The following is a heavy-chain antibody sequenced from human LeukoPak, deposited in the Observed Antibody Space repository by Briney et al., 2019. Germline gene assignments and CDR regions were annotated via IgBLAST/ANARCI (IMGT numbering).Heavy chain of an antibody. J-gene: IGHJ6*03. D-gene: IGHD6-19*01. CDR3: ARDETYSSDWQSNHYYYYMDV. Sequence: SETLSLTCTVSGYSISSGYYWGWIRQPPGKGLEWIGSIYHSGSTYYNPSLKSRVTISVDTSKNQFSLKLSSVTAADTAMYYCARDETYSSDWQSNHYYYYMDVWGIGTTVTVSS. CDR2: IYHSGST. CDR1: GYSISSGYY. V-gene: IGHV4-38-2*02.